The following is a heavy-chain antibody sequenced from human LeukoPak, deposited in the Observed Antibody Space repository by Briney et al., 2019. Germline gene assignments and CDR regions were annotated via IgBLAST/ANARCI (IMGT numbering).Heavy chain of an antibody. J-gene: IGHJ3*02. D-gene: IGHD2-2*01. V-gene: IGHV3-74*01. CDR3: ARASLWYQLPSSRPMGAFDI. Sequence: PGGSLRLSCAASGFTFSSYWMHWVRQAPGKGLVWVSRINTDGSSTSYADSVKGRFTISRDNAKSTLYLQMNSLRAEDTAVYYCARASLWYQLPSSRPMGAFDIWGQGTMVTVSS. CDR1: GFTFSSYW. CDR2: INTDGSST.